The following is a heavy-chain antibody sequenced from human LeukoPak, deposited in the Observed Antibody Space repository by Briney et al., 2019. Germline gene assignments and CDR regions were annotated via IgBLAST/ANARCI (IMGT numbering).Heavy chain of an antibody. CDR2: ISSSSSYV. CDR3: ARDPPSRGTRYFDY. D-gene: IGHD3-16*01. Sequence: GASLRLSCAASGFTFSSYSLNWVRQAPGKGLEWVSSISSSSSYVDYVDSVKGRFTISRDNAKNSLYLQMGSLRVEDTAVYYCARDPPSRGTRYFDYWGQGTLVTVSS. CDR1: GFTFSSYS. J-gene: IGHJ4*02. V-gene: IGHV3-21*01.